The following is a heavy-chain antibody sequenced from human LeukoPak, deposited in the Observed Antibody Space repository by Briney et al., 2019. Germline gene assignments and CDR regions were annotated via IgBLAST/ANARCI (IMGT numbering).Heavy chain of an antibody. CDR1: GFTFSDYN. CDR3: ARDIGAAQYYFDY. CDR2: ISRSGSTK. Sequence: PGGSLRLSCAASGFTFSDYNMRWIRQAPGKGLEWVSSISRSGSTKYYADSVKGRFTISRDNSKNTLYLQMNSLRAEDTAVYYCARDIGAAQYYFDYWGQGTLVTVSS. V-gene: IGHV3-11*04. J-gene: IGHJ4*02. D-gene: IGHD3-10*01.